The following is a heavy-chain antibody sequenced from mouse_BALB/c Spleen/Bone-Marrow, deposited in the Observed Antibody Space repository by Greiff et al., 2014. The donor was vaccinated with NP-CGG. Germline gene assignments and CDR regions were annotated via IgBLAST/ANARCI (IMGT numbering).Heavy chain of an antibody. CDR1: GYTFTSSW. V-gene: IGHV1S130*01. CDR3: AISGFDY. D-gene: IGHD4-1*01. J-gene: IGHJ2*01. CDR2: IHPNSGNT. Sequence: VQLQESGSVLVRPGASVKLSCKASGYTFTSSWMHWAKQRPGQGLEWIGEIHPNSGNTNYNEKFKGKATLTVDTSSSTAYVDLSSLTSEDSAVYYCAISGFDYWGQGTTLTVSS.